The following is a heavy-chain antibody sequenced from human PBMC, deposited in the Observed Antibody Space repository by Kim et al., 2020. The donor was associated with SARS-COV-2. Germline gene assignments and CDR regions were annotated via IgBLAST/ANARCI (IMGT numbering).Heavy chain of an antibody. CDR1: GFSLSTSGMC. V-gene: IGHV2-70*11. CDR2: IDWDDDK. CDR3: ARIRRDGYNLYYYMDV. J-gene: IGHJ6*03. D-gene: IGHD5-12*01. Sequence: SGPTLVNPTQTLTLTCTFSGFSLSTSGMCVSWIRQPPGKALEWLARIDWDDDKYYSTSLKTRLTISKDTSKNQVVLTMTNMDPVDTATYYCARIRRDGYNLYYYMDVWGKGTTVTVSS.